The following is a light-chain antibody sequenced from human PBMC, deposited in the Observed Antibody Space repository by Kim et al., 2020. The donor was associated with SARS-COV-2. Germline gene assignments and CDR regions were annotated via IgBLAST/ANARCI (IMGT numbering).Light chain of an antibody. CDR1: SIRSYY. V-gene: IGLV3-19*01. CDR3: NSRDSNDSVV. Sequence: VALEQKVRSTCQGDSIRSYYATWYQQKPEQAPILVIYVKNNRPSGIPDRFSGSSSEKTASLTITGTQAGDEADYYCNSRDSNDSVVFGGGTQLTVL. J-gene: IGLJ2*01. CDR2: VKN.